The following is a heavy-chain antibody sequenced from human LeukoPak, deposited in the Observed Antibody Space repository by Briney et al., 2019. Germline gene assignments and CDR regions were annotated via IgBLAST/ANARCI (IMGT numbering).Heavy chain of an antibody. CDR1: GFTFSSYS. CDR3: ARDRGYCSSTSCYTEIDY. D-gene: IGHD2-2*02. V-gene: IGHV3-21*01. J-gene: IGHJ4*02. CDR2: ISSSSSYI. Sequence: GGSLRLSCAASGFTFSSYSMNWVRQAPGKGLEWVSSISSSSSYIYYADPVKGRFTISRDNAKNSLYLQMNSLRAEDTAVYYCARDRGYCSSTSCYTEIDYWGQGTLVTVSS.